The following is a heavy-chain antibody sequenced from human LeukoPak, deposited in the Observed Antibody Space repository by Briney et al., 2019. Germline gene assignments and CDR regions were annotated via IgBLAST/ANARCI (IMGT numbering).Heavy chain of an antibody. CDR1: GFTFSSYW. CDR2: INSDGSST. J-gene: IGHJ4*02. V-gene: IGHV3-74*01. CDR3: ARDGYCSGGSCPDFDY. Sequence: GGSLRLSCAASGFTFSSYWMHWVRQAPGKGLVWVSRINSDGSSTSYADSVKGRFTISRDNAKSTLYLQMNSLRAEDTAVYYCARDGYCSGGSCPDFDYWGQGTLVTVSS. D-gene: IGHD2-15*01.